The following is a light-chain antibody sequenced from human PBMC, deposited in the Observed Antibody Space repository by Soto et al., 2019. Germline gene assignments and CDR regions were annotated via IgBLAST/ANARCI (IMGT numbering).Light chain of an antibody. CDR1: QSISSW. Sequence: DIQMTQSPSTLSASVGDRVTITCRASQSISSWLAWYQQKPGKAPKLLIYKASSLESGVPSRFSGSGSGTEFTLTISSLQPDDFATYYCQQYNSSPYTVGLGTKLEIK. J-gene: IGKJ2*01. CDR2: KAS. V-gene: IGKV1-5*03. CDR3: QQYNSSPYT.